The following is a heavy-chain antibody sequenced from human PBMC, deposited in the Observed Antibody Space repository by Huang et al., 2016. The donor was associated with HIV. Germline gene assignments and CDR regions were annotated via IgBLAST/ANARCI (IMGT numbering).Heavy chain of an antibody. J-gene: IGHJ4*02. CDR3: ASLFFDY. Sequence: QVQLQQWGAGVLKPSETLSLTCAVYGGSFSGYYWSWIRQSPGKGLEWIGEINHSGSTNHNPSRKSRVTMSVDTSKNQFSLKLSSVTAADTAVYYCASLFFDYWGQGILVTVSS. CDR1: GGSFSGYY. CDR2: INHSGST. V-gene: IGHV4-34*01.